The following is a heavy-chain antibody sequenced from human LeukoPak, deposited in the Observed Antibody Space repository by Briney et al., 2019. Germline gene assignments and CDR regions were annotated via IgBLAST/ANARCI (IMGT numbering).Heavy chain of an antibody. V-gene: IGHV5-51*01. Sequence: GESLKISCKGSGYSFTNYWIGWVRQMPGKGLEWMGIIYPGDSDTRYSPSFQGQVTISADKSISTAYLQWSSLKASDTAMYYCARSTYYDFWSGDYGMDVWGQGTTVTVSS. CDR2: IYPGDSDT. CDR3: ARSTYYDFWSGDYGMDV. D-gene: IGHD3-3*01. CDR1: GYSFTNYW. J-gene: IGHJ6*02.